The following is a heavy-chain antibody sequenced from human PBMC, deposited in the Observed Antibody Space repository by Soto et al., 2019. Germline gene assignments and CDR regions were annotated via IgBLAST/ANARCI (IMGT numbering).Heavy chain of an antibody. V-gene: IGHV3-53*01. Sequence: TGGSLRLSCAASGFPVSSHYMSWVRQAPGKGLEWVSVIYAGGNTYYAESVKGRFTISRDNSKNTLSLQMNSLRAEDSAVYYCARTFAGDYHLGLWGQGTRVTVSS. CDR3: ARTFAGDYHLGL. J-gene: IGHJ4*02. CDR2: IYAGGNT. D-gene: IGHD3-16*01. CDR1: GFPVSSHY.